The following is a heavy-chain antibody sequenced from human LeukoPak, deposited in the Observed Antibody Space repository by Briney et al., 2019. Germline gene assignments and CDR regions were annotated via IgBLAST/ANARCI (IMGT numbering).Heavy chain of an antibody. D-gene: IGHD3-3*01. CDR3: ARHQTLDYDFWSGYYTGWFDP. J-gene: IGHJ5*02. CDR2: IYTSGST. CDR1: GGSISSYY. V-gene: IGHV4-4*09. Sequence: SETLSLTCTVSGGSISSYYWSWIRQPPGKGLEWIGYIYTSGSTNYNPSLKSRVTISVDTSKNQFSLKLSSVTAADTAVYYCARHQTLDYDFWSGYYTGWFDPWGQGTLVTVSS.